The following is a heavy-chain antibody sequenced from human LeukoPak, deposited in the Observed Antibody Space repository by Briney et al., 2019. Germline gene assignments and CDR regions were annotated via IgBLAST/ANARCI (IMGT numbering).Heavy chain of an antibody. J-gene: IGHJ4*02. CDR1: GCSISSGSYY. V-gene: IGHV4-61*02. CDR3: ARERYYYDSSGYRFDY. Sequence: SQTLSLTCTVSGCSISSGSYYWSWIRQPAGKGLEWIGRIYTSGSTNYNPSLKSRVTISVDTSKNQFSLKLSSVTAADTAVYYCARERYYYDSSGYRFDYWGQGTLVTVSS. D-gene: IGHD3-22*01. CDR2: IYTSGST.